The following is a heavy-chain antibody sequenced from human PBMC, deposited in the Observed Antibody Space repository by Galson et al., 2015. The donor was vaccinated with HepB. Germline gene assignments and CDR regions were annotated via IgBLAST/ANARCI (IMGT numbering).Heavy chain of an antibody. J-gene: IGHJ3*02. CDR1: GFTFSSYD. Sequence: SLRLSCAASGFTFSSYDMHWVRQGTGKGLEWVSTIGTAGDTYFPGSVRGRFTISSENAKNSLYLQMNSLRAGDTAVYYCASSLPGNYGAGSGAFHIWGQGTMVTVSS. V-gene: IGHV3-13*01. D-gene: IGHD3-10*01. CDR3: ASSLPGNYGAGSGAFHI. CDR2: IGTAGDT.